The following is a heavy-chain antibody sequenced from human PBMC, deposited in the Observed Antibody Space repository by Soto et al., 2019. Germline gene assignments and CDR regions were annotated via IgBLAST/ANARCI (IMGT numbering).Heavy chain of an antibody. CDR1: GFTFGDYA. Sequence: GGSLRLSCTASGFTFGDYAMSWFRQAPGKGLEWVGFIRSKAYGGTTEYAASVKGRFTISRDDSKSIAYLQMNSLKTEDTAVYYCTRDPTYYDFWSSNFDYWGQGTLVTVSS. D-gene: IGHD3-3*01. CDR2: IRSKAYGGTT. J-gene: IGHJ4*02. CDR3: TRDPTYYDFWSSNFDY. V-gene: IGHV3-49*03.